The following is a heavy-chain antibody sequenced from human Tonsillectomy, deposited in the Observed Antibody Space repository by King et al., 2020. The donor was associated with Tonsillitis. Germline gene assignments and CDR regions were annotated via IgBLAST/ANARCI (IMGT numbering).Heavy chain of an antibody. CDR2: IYPGDSDT. D-gene: IGHD6-6*01. CDR3: ARPPTLSSPSNDY. J-gene: IGHJ4*02. Sequence: EVQLVESGAEVKKPGESLKISCKGSGYSFTSYWIGWVRQMPGKGLEWIVIIYPGDSDTRYSPSFQGQVTISVDKSSSTAYLHWSSLKASDTAMYYCARPPTLSSPSNDYWGQGTLVTVSS. CDR1: GYSFTSYW. V-gene: IGHV5-51*01.